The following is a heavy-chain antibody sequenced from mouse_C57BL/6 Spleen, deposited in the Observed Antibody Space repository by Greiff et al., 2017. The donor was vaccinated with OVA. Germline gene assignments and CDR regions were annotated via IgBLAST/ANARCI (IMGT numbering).Heavy chain of an antibody. CDR1: GFTFSDYG. J-gene: IGHJ4*01. CDR3: ARGPYYAMDY. V-gene: IGHV5-17*01. CDR2: ISSGSSTI. Sequence: EVKLMESGGGLVKPGGSLKLSCAASGFTFSDYGMHWVRQAPEKGLEWVAYISSGSSTIYYADTVKGRFTISRDNAKNTLFLQMTSLRSEDTAMYYWARGPYYAMDYWGQGTSVTVSS.